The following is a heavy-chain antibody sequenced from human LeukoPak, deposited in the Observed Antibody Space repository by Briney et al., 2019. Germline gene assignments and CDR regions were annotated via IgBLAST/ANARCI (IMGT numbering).Heavy chain of an antibody. CDR2: IYTSGST. CDR3: ARDGAASSGWYYFDY. CDR1: GGSISSYY. Sequence: PSETLSLTCTVAGGSISSYYWSWIRQPVGKGLEWMGRIYTSGSTNYNPSLMSRVTMSVDTSKNQFSLRLSSVTAADTAVYYCARDGAASSGWYYFDYWGQGTLVTVSS. V-gene: IGHV4-4*07. J-gene: IGHJ4*02. D-gene: IGHD6-19*01.